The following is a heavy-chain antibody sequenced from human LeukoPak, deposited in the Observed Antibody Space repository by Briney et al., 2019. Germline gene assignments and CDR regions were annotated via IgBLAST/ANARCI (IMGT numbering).Heavy chain of an antibody. D-gene: IGHD6-19*01. V-gene: IGHV4-59*01. J-gene: IGHJ3*02. CDR3: AREVAVAGTRAFDI. CDR1: GGSISSYY. Sequence: SETLSLTCTVSGGSISSYYWSWIRQPPGKGLEWIGYIYYTGSTNYNPSLKSRVTLSIDTSKSQFSLKLSSVTAADTAVYYCAREVAVAGTRAFDIWDQGTMVTVSS. CDR2: IYYTGST.